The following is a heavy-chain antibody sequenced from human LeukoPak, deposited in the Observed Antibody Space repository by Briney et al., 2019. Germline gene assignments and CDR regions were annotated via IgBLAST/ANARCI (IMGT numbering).Heavy chain of an antibody. CDR1: GYSFMDYW. Sequence: GESLKISCKGSGYSFMDYWIGWVRQMPGKGPEGMGFIFPHDSNTKYSPSFQGQVTISVDKSINTAYLQWSSLQASDTAMYYCGMSGDRVPLQDDVFDVWGQGTMVTVST. CDR3: GMSGDRVPLQDDVFDV. D-gene: IGHD1-26*01. J-gene: IGHJ3*01. V-gene: IGHV5-51*01. CDR2: IFPHDSNT.